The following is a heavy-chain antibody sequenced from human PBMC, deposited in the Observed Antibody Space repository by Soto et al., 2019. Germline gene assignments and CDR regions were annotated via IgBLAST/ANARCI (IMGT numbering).Heavy chain of an antibody. Sequence: EVPLVESGGGLVKPGGSLRLSCAVSGITFSNAWMTWVRQAPGKGLEWVGLIKSKADGGIIDYAAPVKGRFAISRDDSKNTLYLQMNSLKTEDTAVYYSTTAFEWGQGTLVTVSS. V-gene: IGHV3-15*01. CDR2: IKSKADGGII. J-gene: IGHJ4*02. CDR3: TTAFE. CDR1: GITFSNAW.